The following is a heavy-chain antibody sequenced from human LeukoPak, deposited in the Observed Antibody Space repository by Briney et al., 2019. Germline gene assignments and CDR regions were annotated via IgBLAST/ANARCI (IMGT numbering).Heavy chain of an antibody. J-gene: IGHJ2*01. D-gene: IGHD2-2*01. CDR2: FIPIFGKA. Sequence: GAPVGVSYTASGGTFSTYAISWGRQAPGHGVEWMGGFIPIFGKANYAQKCQGRVTITTDESTSTDYMELSSLRSEDTAVYYCARQWARAPKYYSSTSCHWYFELGGRGTLVTVSS. CDR1: GGTFSTYA. CDR3: ARQWARAPKYYSSTSCHWYFEL. V-gene: IGHV1-69*05.